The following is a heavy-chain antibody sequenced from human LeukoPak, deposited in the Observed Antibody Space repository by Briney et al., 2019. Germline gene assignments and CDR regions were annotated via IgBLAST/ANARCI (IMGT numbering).Heavy chain of an antibody. Sequence: PGGSLRLSCAASGFTFDDYTMHWVRQAPGKGLEWVSLISWDGGSTYYADSVKGRFTISRDNSKNSLYLQMNSLRTEDTALYYCAKDGSAAIPAFDYYYMDVWGKGTTVTVSS. V-gene: IGHV3-43*01. CDR3: AKDGSAAIPAFDYYYMDV. CDR1: GFTFDDYT. CDR2: ISWDGGST. J-gene: IGHJ6*03. D-gene: IGHD2-2*02.